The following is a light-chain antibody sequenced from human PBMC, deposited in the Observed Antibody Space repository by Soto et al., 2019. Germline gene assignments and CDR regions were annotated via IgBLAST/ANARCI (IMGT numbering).Light chain of an antibody. CDR2: KAS. Sequence: DVVMTQSPLSVPVTLGQPASISCWSSRSIVYSDGNAYLSWFQQRPGQSPRRLIYKASNRDSGVPDRFSGSGSCTDFTQQISRVEAEHVGIYYCMQGTHWPPTFGRGTRVEIK. CDR3: MQGTHWPPT. CDR1: RSIVYSDGNAY. V-gene: IGKV2-30*01. J-gene: IGKJ1*01.